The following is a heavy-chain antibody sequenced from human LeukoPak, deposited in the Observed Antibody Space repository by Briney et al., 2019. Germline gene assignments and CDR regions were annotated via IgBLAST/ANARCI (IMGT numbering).Heavy chain of an antibody. CDR2: INAGNGNT. CDR3: RSAGYYDSSGYYFDAFDI. Sequence: ASVKVSCKASGYTFTSYAMHWVRQAPGQRLEWMGWINAGNGNTKYSQKFQGRDTITRDTSASTAYMELSSLRSEDTAVYYCRSAGYYDSSGYYFDAFDIWGQGTMVTVSS. D-gene: IGHD3-22*01. CDR1: GYTFTSYA. V-gene: IGHV1-3*01. J-gene: IGHJ3*02.